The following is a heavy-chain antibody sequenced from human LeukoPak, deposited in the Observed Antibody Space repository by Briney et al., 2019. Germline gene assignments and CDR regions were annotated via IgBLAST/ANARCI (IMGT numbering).Heavy chain of an antibody. Sequence: PSETLSLTCAVYGGSFSSYYWNWIRQPPGKGLEWTGEINHSGSTNYNPSLKSRVTISVDTSKNQFSLKLSSVTAADTAVYYCARALNYYDSGSYYTFDYWGQGTLVTVSS. CDR1: GGSFSSYY. V-gene: IGHV4-34*01. CDR2: INHSGST. J-gene: IGHJ4*02. CDR3: ARALNYYDSGSYYTFDY. D-gene: IGHD3-10*01.